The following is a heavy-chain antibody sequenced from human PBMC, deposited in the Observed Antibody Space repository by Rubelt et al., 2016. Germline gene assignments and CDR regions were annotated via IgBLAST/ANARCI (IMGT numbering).Heavy chain of an antibody. J-gene: IGHJ4*02. Sequence: QVQLVQSGAEVKKPGASVKVSCKASGYTFTSYGISWVRQAPGQGLEWMGWISAYNGNTNLARTVQGRVTMTRDTSKSTAHMDLRGLRADDTAVYYCARDRHSSSRAPYYWGQGTLVTVSS. CDR2: ISAYNGNT. D-gene: IGHD6-13*01. V-gene: IGHV1-18*01. CDR1: GYTFTSYG. CDR3: ARDRHSSSRAPYY.